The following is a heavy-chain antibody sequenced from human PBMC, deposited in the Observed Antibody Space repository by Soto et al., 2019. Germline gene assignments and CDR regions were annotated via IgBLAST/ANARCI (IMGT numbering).Heavy chain of an antibody. CDR1: GYTFTSYG. D-gene: IGHD2-2*01. Sequence: ASVKVSCKASGYTFTSYGISWVRQAPGQGLEWMGWISAYNGNTNYAQKLQGRVTMTTDTSTSTAYMELSRLRSDDTAVYYCARATGYCSSTSCYALFPFDYWGQGTLVTVSS. CDR2: ISAYNGNT. V-gene: IGHV1-18*01. J-gene: IGHJ4*02. CDR3: ARATGYCSSTSCYALFPFDY.